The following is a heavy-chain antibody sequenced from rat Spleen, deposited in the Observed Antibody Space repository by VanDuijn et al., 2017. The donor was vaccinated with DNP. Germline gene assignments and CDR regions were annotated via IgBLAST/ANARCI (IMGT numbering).Heavy chain of an antibody. CDR3: ARDGRPGYIGMDA. D-gene: IGHD1-4*01. CDR2: MWSDGDT. CDR1: GFSLTSYF. J-gene: IGHJ4*01. V-gene: IGHV2-32*01. Sequence: QVQLKESGPGLVQPSETLSLTCTVSGFSLTSYFVHWVRQPPGKGLEWMGIMWSDGDTAYNSVLKSRLTITRDTSKSQVFLKMSSLQTEDAAVYYCARDGRPGYIGMDAWGQGTSVTVSS.